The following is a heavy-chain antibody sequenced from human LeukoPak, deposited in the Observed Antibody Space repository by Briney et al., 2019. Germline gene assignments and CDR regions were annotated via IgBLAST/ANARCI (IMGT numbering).Heavy chain of an antibody. V-gene: IGHV1-2*02. Sequence: ASVKVSCKASGYTFTGYYMHWVRQAPGQGLEWMGWINPNSGGTNYAQKFQGRVTMTRDTSISTAHMELSRLRSDDTAVYYCARVAPLDFNWNYGNWFDPWGQGTLVTVSS. J-gene: IGHJ5*02. CDR2: INPNSGGT. CDR1: GYTFTGYY. D-gene: IGHD1-7*01. CDR3: ARVAPLDFNWNYGNWFDP.